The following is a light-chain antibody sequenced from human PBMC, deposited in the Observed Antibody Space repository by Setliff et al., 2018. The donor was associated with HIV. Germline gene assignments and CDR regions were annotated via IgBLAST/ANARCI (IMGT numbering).Light chain of an antibody. CDR1: SSDVGAYNY. Sequence: QSALTQPASVSGSPGQSITISCTGTSSDVGAYNYVSWYQQYPGKAPKLMIYEVSNRPSGVSNRFSGSKSGNTASLTISGLQAEDEADYYCCSYTSSNTDVFGNGTKVTVL. CDR3: CSYTSSNTDV. V-gene: IGLV2-14*01. CDR2: EVS. J-gene: IGLJ1*01.